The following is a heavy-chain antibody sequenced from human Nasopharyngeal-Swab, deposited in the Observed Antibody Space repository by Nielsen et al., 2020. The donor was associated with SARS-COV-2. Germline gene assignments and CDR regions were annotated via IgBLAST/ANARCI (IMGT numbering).Heavy chain of an antibody. CDR3: ARGGGYSYGTWVWFDP. Sequence: VRQMPGKGLEWIGYIYYSGSTYYNPSLKSRVTISVDTSKNQFSLKLSSVTAADTAVYYCARGGGYSYGTWVWFDPWGQGTLVTVSS. D-gene: IGHD5-18*01. CDR2: IYYSGST. J-gene: IGHJ5*02. V-gene: IGHV4-31*02.